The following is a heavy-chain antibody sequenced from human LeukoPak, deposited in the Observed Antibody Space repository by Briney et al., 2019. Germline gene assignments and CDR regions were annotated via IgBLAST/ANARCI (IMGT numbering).Heavy chain of an antibody. CDR1: GFTFSTYW. CDR2: IKSDGST. J-gene: IGHJ1*01. CDR3: ARAPSEIGGYYPEYFRH. Sequence: GRSLRLSCAASGFTFSTYWMHWVRHAPGKGLVWVSRIKSDGSTNYADSVKGRFTISRDNAKNTVSLQMNSLRPEDTGVYYCARAPSEIGGYYPEYFRHWGQGTLVTVSS. D-gene: IGHD3-22*01. V-gene: IGHV3-74*01.